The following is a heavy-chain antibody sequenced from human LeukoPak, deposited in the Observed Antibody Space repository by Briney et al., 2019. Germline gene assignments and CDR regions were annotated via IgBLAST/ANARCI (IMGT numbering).Heavy chain of an antibody. CDR3: AELGITMIGGV. CDR2: ISGSGGST. Sequence: PGGTLRLSCAASGFTFSSYGMSWVRQAPGKWLEWVSAISGSGGSTYYADSVKGRFTISRDNSKNSLYLQMNSLRAEDTAVYYCAELGITMIGGVWGKGTTVTISS. J-gene: IGHJ6*04. V-gene: IGHV3-23*01. CDR1: GFTFSSYG. D-gene: IGHD3-10*02.